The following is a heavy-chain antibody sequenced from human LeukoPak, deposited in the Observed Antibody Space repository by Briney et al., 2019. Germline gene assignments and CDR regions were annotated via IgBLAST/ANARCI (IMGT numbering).Heavy chain of an antibody. CDR3: ARGDTAPDY. Sequence: GGSLRLSCAASGFTFSSYWMSWVRQAPGKGLEWVAVISYDGSNKYYADSVKGRFTISRDNSKNTLYLQMNSLRAEDTAVYYCARGDTAPDYWGQGTLVTVSS. CDR1: GFTFSSYW. D-gene: IGHD5-18*01. J-gene: IGHJ4*02. V-gene: IGHV3-30*03. CDR2: ISYDGSNK.